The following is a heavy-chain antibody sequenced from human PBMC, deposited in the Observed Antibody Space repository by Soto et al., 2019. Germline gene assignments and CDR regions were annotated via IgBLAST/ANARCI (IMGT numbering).Heavy chain of an antibody. CDR1: REGYTCRC. CDR2: ISAYNGNT. CDR3: ATEAYYDSSGYYTDY. Sequence: SAEVSSEERREGYTCRCLRWPHQATGQGLEWMGWISAYNGNTNYAQKLQGRVTMTTDTSTSTAYMELRSLRSDDTAVYYCATEAYYDSSGYYTDYWGQGTLVTVSS. V-gene: IGHV1-18*01. J-gene: IGHJ4*02. D-gene: IGHD3-22*01.